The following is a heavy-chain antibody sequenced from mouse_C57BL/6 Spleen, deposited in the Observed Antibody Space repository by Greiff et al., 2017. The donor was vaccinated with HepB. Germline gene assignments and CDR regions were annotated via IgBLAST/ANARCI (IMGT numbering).Heavy chain of an antibody. V-gene: IGHV6-6*01. CDR2: IRNKANNHAT. J-gene: IGHJ3*01. Sequence: EVQVVESGGGLVQPGGSMKLSCAASGFTFSDAWMDWVRQSPEKGLEWVAEIRNKANNHATYYAESVKGRFTISRDDSKSSVYLQMNSLRAEDTGIYYCTRFSWSWFAYWGQGTLVTVSA. CDR1: GFTFSDAW. CDR3: TRFSWSWFAY. D-gene: IGHD6-2*01.